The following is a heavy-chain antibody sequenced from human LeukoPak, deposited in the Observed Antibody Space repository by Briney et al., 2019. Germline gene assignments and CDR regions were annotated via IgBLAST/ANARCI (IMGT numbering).Heavy chain of an antibody. Sequence: PGGSLRLSCAASGFTFSSYEMNWVRQAPGKGLEWVGRIRSKANSYATAYAASVKGRFTISRDDSKNTAYLQMNSLKTEDTAVYYCTRSYGVKTFDYWGQGTLVTVSS. CDR2: IRSKANSYAT. J-gene: IGHJ4*02. D-gene: IGHD4-17*01. V-gene: IGHV3-73*01. CDR1: GFTFSSYE. CDR3: TRSYGVKTFDY.